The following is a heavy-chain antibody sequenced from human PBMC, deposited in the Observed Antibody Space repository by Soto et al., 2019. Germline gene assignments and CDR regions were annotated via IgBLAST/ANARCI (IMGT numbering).Heavy chain of an antibody. D-gene: IGHD3-16*02. Sequence: SETLSLTCAVYGGSFSGYYWSWIRQPPGKGLEWIGEINHSGSTNYNPSLKSRVTISVDTSKNQFSLKLSSVTAADTAVYYCARARGELASIFDDWGKGTLVTVSS. CDR1: GGSFSGYY. V-gene: IGHV4-34*01. J-gene: IGHJ4*02. CDR3: ARARGELASIFDD. CDR2: INHSGST.